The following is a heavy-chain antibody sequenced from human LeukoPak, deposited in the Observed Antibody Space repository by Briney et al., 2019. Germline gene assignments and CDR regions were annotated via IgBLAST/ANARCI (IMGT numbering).Heavy chain of an antibody. D-gene: IGHD3-22*01. Sequence: GGSLRLSCTASGFTFGDYAMSWVRQAPGKGLEWVGFIRSKAYGGTTEYAASVKGRFTISRDDSKSIAYLQMNSLKTEDTAVYYCTRVYYYDSSGYFYWGQGTLVTVSS. J-gene: IGHJ4*02. CDR2: IRSKAYGGTT. CDR3: TRVYYYDSSGYFY. V-gene: IGHV3-49*04. CDR1: GFTFGDYA.